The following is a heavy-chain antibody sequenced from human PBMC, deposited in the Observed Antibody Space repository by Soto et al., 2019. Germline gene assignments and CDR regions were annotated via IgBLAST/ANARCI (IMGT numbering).Heavy chain of an antibody. Sequence: QITLKESGPTLVKPTQTLTLTCTFSGFSLTTTGVGVGWIRQPPGKALEWLALISWDNEKRYSPSLKSRLTITKDTSKNQVVLTMTNMESVDTGTYYCAHSPQFDHTIPLSHCFGLWGQGTLVTVSS. V-gene: IGHV2-5*02. D-gene: IGHD3-9*01. CDR2: ISWDNEK. J-gene: IGHJ5*02. CDR1: GFSLTTTGVG. CDR3: AHSPQFDHTIPLSHCFGL.